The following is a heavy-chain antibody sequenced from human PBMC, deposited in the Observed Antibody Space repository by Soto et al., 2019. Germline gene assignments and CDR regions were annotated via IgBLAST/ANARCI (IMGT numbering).Heavy chain of an antibody. CDR3: AKERGVLDAFDI. V-gene: IGHV3-30*18. J-gene: IGHJ3*02. CDR1: GFTSSSFV. Sequence: QVQLVESGGGVVQPGTSLRLSGAASGFTSSSFVIHWVRQAPGKGLEWLAVISSDGNNQYYADAVKGRFTISRENSKKTLYLQVNSLRAEDTTVYFCAKERGVLDAFDIWGQGTMVTVS. D-gene: IGHD3-10*01. CDR2: ISSDGNNQ.